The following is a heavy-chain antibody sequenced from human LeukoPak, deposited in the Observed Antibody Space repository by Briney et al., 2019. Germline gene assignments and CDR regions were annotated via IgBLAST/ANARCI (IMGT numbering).Heavy chain of an antibody. CDR1: GGSISSYY. V-gene: IGHV4-59*01. Sequence: SETLSLTCTVSGGSISSYYWNWIRQPPGKGLEWXAYIYYSGNXHXNPSLKSRVTISVDPSKNQFSLKLSSVTAAHTAVYCCTREGXXXXXXWXDPWGQGTLVTVSS. CDR2: IYYSGNX. J-gene: IGHJ5*02. CDR3: TREGXXXXXXWXDP.